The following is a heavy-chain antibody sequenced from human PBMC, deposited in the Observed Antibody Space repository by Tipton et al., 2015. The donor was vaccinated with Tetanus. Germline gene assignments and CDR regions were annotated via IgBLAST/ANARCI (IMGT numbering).Heavy chain of an antibody. J-gene: IGHJ3*01. D-gene: IGHD2-2*01. Sequence: TLSLTCTVSGGSISSGGYFWNWIRQRPGKGPEWIGYIYYSGSTYYNPSLKSRVAISMDTSKNQISLKLSSVTAADTAVYYCARRSYCSSSRCFDAFDLWGQGTMVTVSS. CDR2: IYYSGST. V-gene: IGHV4-31*03. CDR3: ARRSYCSSSRCFDAFDL. CDR1: GGSISSGGYF.